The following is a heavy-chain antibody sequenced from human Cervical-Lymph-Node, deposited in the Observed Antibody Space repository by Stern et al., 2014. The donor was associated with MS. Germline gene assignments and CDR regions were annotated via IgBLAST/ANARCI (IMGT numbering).Heavy chain of an antibody. D-gene: IGHD1-1*01. V-gene: IGHV1-2*04. CDR3: ARASTTANNYYDGVDV. CDR1: GYTFTDYY. Sequence: QLVQSGAEVKNPGASVKVSCKASGYTFTDYYMQWMRQAPGQGLEWMGWINPNNGGTKSSLKFQGWVTMTRDTSTSTAYMELSRLRSDDTAIYYCARASTTANNYYDGVDVWGQGTTVTVTS. CDR2: INPNNGGT. J-gene: IGHJ6*02.